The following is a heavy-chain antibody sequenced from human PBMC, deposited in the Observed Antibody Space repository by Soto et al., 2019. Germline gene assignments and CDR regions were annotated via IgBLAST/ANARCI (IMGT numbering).Heavy chain of an antibody. CDR3: ARVSSSWYPYYYYYGMDV. CDR1: GYTFTSYG. CDR2: ISAYNGNT. J-gene: IGHJ6*02. V-gene: IGHV1-18*01. D-gene: IGHD6-13*01. Sequence: QVQLVQSGAEVKKPGASVKVSCKASGYTFTSYGISWVRQAPGQGLEWMGWISAYNGNTNYAQKLQGRVTMTTDTPTSTAYMELRSLRSDDTAVYYCARVSSSWYPYYYYYGMDVWGQGTTVTVSS.